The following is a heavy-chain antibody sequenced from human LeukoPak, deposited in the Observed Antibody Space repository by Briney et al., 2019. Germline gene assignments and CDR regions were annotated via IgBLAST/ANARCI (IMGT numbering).Heavy chain of an antibody. CDR2: INPNSGDT. Sequence: ASVKVSCKASGYTFTSYYMHWVRQAPGQGLEWMGRINPNSGDTIYAQNFQGRVTVTRDTSISTAYMELSRLRSDDTAVYYCACWGGGNQGHWGQGTLVTVSS. CDR3: ACWGGGNQGH. CDR1: GYTFTSYY. J-gene: IGHJ4*02. D-gene: IGHD4-23*01. V-gene: IGHV1-2*06.